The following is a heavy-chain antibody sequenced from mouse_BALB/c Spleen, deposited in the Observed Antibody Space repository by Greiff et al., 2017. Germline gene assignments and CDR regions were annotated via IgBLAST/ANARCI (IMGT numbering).Heavy chain of an antibody. CDR3: ARDIGAGTGTDY. CDR1: GFTFTDYY. D-gene: IGHD4-1*01. J-gene: IGHJ2*01. CDR2: IRNKANGYTT. V-gene: IGHV7-3*02. Sequence: DVHLVESGGGLVQPGGSLRLSCATSGFTFTDYYMSWVRQPPGKALEWLGFIRNKANGYTTEYSASVKGRFTISRDNSQSILYLQMNTLRAEDSATYYCARDIGAGTGTDYWGQGTTLTVSS.